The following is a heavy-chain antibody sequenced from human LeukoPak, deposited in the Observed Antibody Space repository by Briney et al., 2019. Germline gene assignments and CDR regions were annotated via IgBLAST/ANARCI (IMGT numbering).Heavy chain of an antibody. CDR1: GGSISGYS. CDR2: IYTSGDA. J-gene: IGHJ3*01. D-gene: IGHD3-22*01. CDR3: ARDHDGSGIYYRGTFDL. V-gene: IGHV4-4*07. Sequence: SETLSLTCTVSGGSISGYSWSWIRQPAGKGLEWIGRIYTSGDADYSPSLKSLITMSIDTSKNQFSLKLISVTDADTAVYYCARDHDGSGIYYRGTFDLWGQGTMVTVSS.